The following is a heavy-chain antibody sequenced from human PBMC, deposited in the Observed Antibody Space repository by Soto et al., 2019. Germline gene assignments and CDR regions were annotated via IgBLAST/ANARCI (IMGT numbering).Heavy chain of an antibody. D-gene: IGHD1-26*01. J-gene: IGHJ5*02. V-gene: IGHV1-69*01. CDR3: AQGDSGSYWPHNWFDP. Sequence: QVQLVQSGAEVKKPWSSVKVSCKASGGTFSSYAISWVRQAPGQGLEWMGGIIPIFGTANYAQKFQGRVTITADESTSTAYMELSSLRSEDTAVYYCAQGDSGSYWPHNWFDPWGQGTLVTVSS. CDR2: IIPIFGTA. CDR1: GGTFSSYA.